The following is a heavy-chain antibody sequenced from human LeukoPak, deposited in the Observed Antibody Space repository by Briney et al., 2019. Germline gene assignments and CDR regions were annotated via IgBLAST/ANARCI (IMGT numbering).Heavy chain of an antibody. CDR3: ARDPDRSGFDY. J-gene: IGHJ4*02. Sequence: YXXWVRQAPGKGLEWVSVIYSGGSTYYADSVKGRFTTSRDNSKNTLYLQMNSLRAEDTAIYYCARDPDRSGFDYWGQGTLVTVSS. CDR1: Y. CDR2: IYSGGST. V-gene: IGHV3-53*01. D-gene: IGHD1-14*01.